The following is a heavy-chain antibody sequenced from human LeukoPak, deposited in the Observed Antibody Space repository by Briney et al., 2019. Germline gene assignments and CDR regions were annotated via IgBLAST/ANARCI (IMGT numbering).Heavy chain of an antibody. CDR2: ISYDGSNK. J-gene: IGHJ4*02. CDR1: GFTSSSYA. V-gene: IGHV3-30-3*01. D-gene: IGHD5-18*01. CDR3: AKDRRDTTMVKDY. Sequence: PGGSLRLSCAASGFTSSSYAIHWVRQAPGKGLEWVAVISYDGSNKYYADSVKGRFTISRDNSKNTLYLQMNSLRAEDTAVYYCAKDRRDTTMVKDYWGQGTLVTVSS.